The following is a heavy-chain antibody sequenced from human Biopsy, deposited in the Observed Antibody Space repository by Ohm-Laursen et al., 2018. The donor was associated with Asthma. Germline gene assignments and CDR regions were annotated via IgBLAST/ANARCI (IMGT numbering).Heavy chain of an antibody. CDR3: ARGYSGTDRIVYYYSGMEV. V-gene: IGHV1-69*13. CDR1: GYTFTSYY. J-gene: IGHJ6*02. Sequence: ASVKVSCKASGYTFTSYYMHWVRQAPRQGLEWMGGLIPVLGTADYAPMFEGRVTITADESTSTAYLELTSLRFEDTAVYYCARGYSGTDRIVYYYSGMEVWGQGTTVTVSS. D-gene: IGHD5-12*01. CDR2: LIPVLGTA.